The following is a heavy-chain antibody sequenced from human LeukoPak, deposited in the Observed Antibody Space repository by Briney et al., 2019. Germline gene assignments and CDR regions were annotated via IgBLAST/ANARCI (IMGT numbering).Heavy chain of an antibody. Sequence: GGSLRLSCAASGFTFSSYAMHWVRQAPGKGLEWVAVISYDGSNKYYADSVKGRFTISRYNSKNTLYLQMNSLRAEDTAVYYCARMGIVVVINFDYWGQGTLVTVSS. CDR2: ISYDGSNK. D-gene: IGHD3-22*01. J-gene: IGHJ4*02. V-gene: IGHV3-30*04. CDR3: ARMGIVVVINFDY. CDR1: GFTFSSYA.